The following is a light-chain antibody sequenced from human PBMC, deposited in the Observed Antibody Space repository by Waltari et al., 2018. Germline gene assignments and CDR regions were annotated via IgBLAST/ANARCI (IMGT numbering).Light chain of an antibody. V-gene: IGLV1-40*01. CDR2: GNS. J-gene: IGLJ2*01. CDR3: QSYDSSLGGSV. Sequence: QSVLTQPPPVSGAPAQRVTIPCTGSSSNIGAGYDVNWYQQLPGKVPKLLIYGNSNRPSGVPDRISGSKSGTSASLAITGLQAEDEADYYCQSYDSSLGGSVFGGGTKLTVL. CDR1: SSNIGAGYD.